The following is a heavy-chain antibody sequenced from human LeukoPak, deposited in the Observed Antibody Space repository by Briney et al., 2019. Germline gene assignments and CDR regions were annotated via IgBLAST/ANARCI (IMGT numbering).Heavy chain of an antibody. D-gene: IGHD1-26*01. CDR1: GGSISIYY. V-gene: IGHV4-59*06. Sequence: SETLSLTCTVSGGSISIYYWSWIRQPPGKGLEWIGYIYYSGSTYYNPSLKSRVTISVDTSKNQFSLKLSSVTAADTAVYYCARGEWAYGPNWFDPWGQGTLVTVSS. CDR2: IYYSGST. CDR3: ARGEWAYGPNWFDP. J-gene: IGHJ5*02.